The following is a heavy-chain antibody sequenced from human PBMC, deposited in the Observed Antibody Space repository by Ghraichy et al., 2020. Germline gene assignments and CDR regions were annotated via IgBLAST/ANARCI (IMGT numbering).Heavy chain of an antibody. D-gene: IGHD6-19*01. Sequence: GGSLRLSCITSGFTFSTYDMAWVRQAPGKGLEWVSSISGANTDTHYADAVGGRFTVSRDSSKNTFFLQMNSRRVEETAVYCCVKPSGGWYDYLGQGTLVTVSS. CDR2: ISGANTDT. CDR3: VKPSGGWYDY. CDR1: GFTFSTYD. V-gene: IGHV3-23*01. J-gene: IGHJ4*02.